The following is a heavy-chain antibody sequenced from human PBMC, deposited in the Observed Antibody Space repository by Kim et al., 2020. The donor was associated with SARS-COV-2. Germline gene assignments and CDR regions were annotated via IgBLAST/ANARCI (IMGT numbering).Heavy chain of an antibody. J-gene: IGHJ3*02. D-gene: IGHD5-18*01. Sequence: YGGYVKSRITLNPDTSKNQFSLQLNSVTPDDTAVYYCARGSNSRPGAFDIWGQGTMVTVSS. V-gene: IGHV6-1*01. CDR3: ARGSNSRPGAFDI.